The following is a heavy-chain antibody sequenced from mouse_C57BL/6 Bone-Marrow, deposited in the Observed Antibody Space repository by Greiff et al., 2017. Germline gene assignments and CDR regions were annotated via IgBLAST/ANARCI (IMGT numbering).Heavy chain of an antibody. J-gene: IGHJ4*01. CDR3: ARSLFYGSSPMDY. Sequence: QVQLQQPGAELVKPGASVKLSCKASGYTFTSYWMHWVKQRPGQGLEWIGMIHPNSGSTNYNEKFKSKATLTVDKSSSTAYMQLSSLTSEDSAVYYCARSLFYGSSPMDYWGQGTSVTVSS. D-gene: IGHD1-1*01. V-gene: IGHV1-64*01. CDR1: GYTFTSYW. CDR2: IHPNSGST.